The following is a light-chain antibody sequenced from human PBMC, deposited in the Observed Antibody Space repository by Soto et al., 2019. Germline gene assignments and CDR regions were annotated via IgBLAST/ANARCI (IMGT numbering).Light chain of an antibody. CDR2: DAS. CDR3: LQFHNLPT. V-gene: IGKV1-33*01. Sequence: DSQMPQSPSSLSASLGDRFTITCQSSQDISNYLNWYQHKPGKAPKILIYDASTLETGVPSRFSGSGSGTDFTFTISSLQPEDIATYYCLQFHNLPTFGGGTKVDIK. CDR1: QDISNY. J-gene: IGKJ4*01.